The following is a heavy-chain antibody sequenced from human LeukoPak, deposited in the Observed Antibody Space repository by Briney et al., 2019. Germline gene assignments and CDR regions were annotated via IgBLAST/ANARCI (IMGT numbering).Heavy chain of an antibody. V-gene: IGHV1-69*04. CDR2: IIPILGIA. D-gene: IGHD6-13*01. J-gene: IGHJ4*02. CDR3: ARDRAAAGTWFDF. Sequence: ASVKVSCKASGGTFSSYTIGWVRQAPGQGLEWMGRIIPILGIADYAQRFQGRVTITADKPTSTAYMELSSLRSEDTAVYYCARDRAAAGTWFDFWGLGTLVTVPS. CDR1: GGTFSSYT.